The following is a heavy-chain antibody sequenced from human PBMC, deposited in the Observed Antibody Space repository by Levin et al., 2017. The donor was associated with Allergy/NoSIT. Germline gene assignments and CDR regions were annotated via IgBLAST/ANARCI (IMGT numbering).Heavy chain of an antibody. CDR3: ARGVSAGYAETGEY. CDR2: ISSSSDKI. V-gene: IGHV3-48*01. J-gene: IGHJ4*02. Sequence: PGGSLRLSCAASGFTFSAYSINWVRQAPGKGLEWLSYISSSSDKIYYADSVKGRFTVSRDNAKSSLYLQINSLRAEDTAVYCWARGVSAGYAETGEYWGQGALVTVSS. CDR1: GFTFSAYS. D-gene: IGHD7-27*01.